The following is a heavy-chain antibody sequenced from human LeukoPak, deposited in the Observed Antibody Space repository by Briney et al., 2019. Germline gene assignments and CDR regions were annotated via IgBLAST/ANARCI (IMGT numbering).Heavy chain of an antibody. D-gene: IGHD5-12*01. CDR2: IYTSGST. J-gene: IGHJ3*02. V-gene: IGHV4-4*07. CDR3: ARDLPRAYGSGYDYRDAFDI. Sequence: SETLSLTCTVSGGSISSYYWSWIRQPAGKGLEWIGRIYTSGSTNYNPSLKSRVTMSVDTSKNQFSLKLSSVTAADTAVYYCARDLPRAYGSGYDYRDAFDIWGQGTMVTVSS. CDR1: GGSISSYY.